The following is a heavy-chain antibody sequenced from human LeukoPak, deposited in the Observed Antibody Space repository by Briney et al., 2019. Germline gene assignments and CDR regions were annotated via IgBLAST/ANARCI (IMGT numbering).Heavy chain of an antibody. CDR2: IKSNIDGGTA. Sequence: GGSLRLSCAASGFTFSNAWMTWVRQSPGGGLEGIAHIKSNIDGGTADYSAPVQGRFTVSRDDSRDTLYLQMNSLKIEDTGVYYCTWNDAGDYWGQGTLVTVSS. D-gene: IGHD1-1*01. CDR1: GFTFSNAW. J-gene: IGHJ4*02. V-gene: IGHV3-15*01. CDR3: TWNDAGDY.